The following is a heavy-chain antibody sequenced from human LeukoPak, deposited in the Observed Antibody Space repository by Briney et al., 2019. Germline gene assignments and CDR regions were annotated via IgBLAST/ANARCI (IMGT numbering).Heavy chain of an antibody. J-gene: IGHJ6*03. CDR3: AKVVAALDYYMDV. CDR1: GFTFDDYA. CDR2: ISGSGGST. Sequence: GRSLRLSCAASGFTFDDYAMHWVRQAPGKGLEWVSAISGSGGSTYYADSVKGRFTISRDNSKNTLYLQMNSLRAEDTAVYYCAKVVAALDYYMDVWGKGTTVTVSS. D-gene: IGHD2-15*01. V-gene: IGHV3-23*01.